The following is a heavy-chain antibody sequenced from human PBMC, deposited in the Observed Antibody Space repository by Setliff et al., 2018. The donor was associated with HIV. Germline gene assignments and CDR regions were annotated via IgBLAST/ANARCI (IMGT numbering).Heavy chain of an antibody. Sequence: PGGSLRLSCAASGFTFSSFVMTWVRQAPGKGLEWVAVMSTGGDIKIYADSVKGRFTISRDNAKNSLYLQMNSLRAEDTAIYFCARGITVTGMTLNDWGRGTLVTVSS. CDR1: GFTFSSFV. J-gene: IGHJ4*02. V-gene: IGHV3-33*08. D-gene: IGHD6-19*01. CDR2: MSTGGDIK. CDR3: ARGITVTGMTLND.